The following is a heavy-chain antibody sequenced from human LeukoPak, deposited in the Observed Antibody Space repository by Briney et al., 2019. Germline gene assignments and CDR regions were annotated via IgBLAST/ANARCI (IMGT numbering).Heavy chain of an antibody. V-gene: IGHV3-23*01. D-gene: IGHD3-16*01. CDR3: AKDMGGLLYYGYVWGSYLGDHDAFDI. J-gene: IGHJ3*02. CDR2: ISGSGGST. Sequence: PGGSLRLSCAASGFTFSSYGMHWVRQAPGKGLEWVSAISGSGGSTYYADSVKGRFTISRDNSKNTLYLQMNSLRAEDTAVYYCAKDMGGLLYYGYVWGSYLGDHDAFDIWGQGTMVTVSS. CDR1: GFTFSSYG.